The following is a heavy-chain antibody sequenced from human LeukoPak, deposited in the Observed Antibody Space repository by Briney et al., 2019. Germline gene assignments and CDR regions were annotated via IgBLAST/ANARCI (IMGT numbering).Heavy chain of an antibody. V-gene: IGHV3-53*01. Sequence: GGSLRLSCAASGFTVSSNYMSWVRQAPGKGLEWVSVIYSGGSTYYADSVKGRFTISRDNSKNTLYLQTNSLRAEDTAVYYCARDGGYSGYDFDYWGQGTLVTVSS. D-gene: IGHD5-12*01. CDR2: IYSGGST. J-gene: IGHJ4*02. CDR1: GFTVSSNY. CDR3: ARDGGYSGYDFDY.